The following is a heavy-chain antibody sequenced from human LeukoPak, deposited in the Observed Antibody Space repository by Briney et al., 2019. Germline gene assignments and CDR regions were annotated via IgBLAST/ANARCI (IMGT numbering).Heavy chain of an antibody. CDR3: ARFYYDSSGYRFRFDY. CDR2: IYYSGST. V-gene: IGHV4-59*01. J-gene: IGHJ4*02. CDR1: GGSISSYY. Sequence: SETLSLTCTVSGGSISSYYWSWIRQPPGKGLEWIGYIYYSGSTNYNPSLKSRVTISVDTSKNQFSLKLSSVTAADTAVYYCARFYYDSSGYRFRFDYWGQGTLVTVSS. D-gene: IGHD3-22*01.